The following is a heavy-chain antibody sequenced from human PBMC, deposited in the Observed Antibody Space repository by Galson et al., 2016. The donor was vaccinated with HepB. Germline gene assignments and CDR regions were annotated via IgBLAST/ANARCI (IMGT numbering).Heavy chain of an antibody. D-gene: IGHD2-15*01. CDR1: GFTFSSYE. V-gene: IGHV3-48*03. CDR2: IRSSGDNI. CDR3: AKWGIGDILVVVAATGMDV. J-gene: IGHJ6*02. Sequence: SLRLSCAASGFTFSSYEMIWVRQAPGKGLEWVSYIRSSGDNIYYADSVKGRFTISRDNAENSLYLQMNSLRAEDTAVYYCAKWGIGDILVVVAATGMDVWGQGTTVIVSS.